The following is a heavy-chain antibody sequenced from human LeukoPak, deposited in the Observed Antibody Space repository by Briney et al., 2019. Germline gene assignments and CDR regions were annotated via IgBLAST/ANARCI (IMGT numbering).Heavy chain of an antibody. J-gene: IGHJ4*02. V-gene: IGHV1-8*03. D-gene: IGHD3-16*02. CDR2: MNPNSGNT. CDR1: GYTFTSYD. Sequence: ASVKVSCKASGYTFTSYDINWVRQAIGQGLEWMGWMNPNSGNTGYAQKFQGRVTITRNTSISTAYMELSSLRSEDTAVYYCARGLKLSKYYDYVWGSYRYPPYFDYWGQGTLVTVSS. CDR3: ARGLKLSKYYDYVWGSYRYPPYFDY.